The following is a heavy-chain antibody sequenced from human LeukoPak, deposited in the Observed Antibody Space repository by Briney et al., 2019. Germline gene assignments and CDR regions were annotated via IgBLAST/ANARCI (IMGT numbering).Heavy chain of an antibody. Sequence: SQTLSLTCAVSGDSISSGAYSWSWIRQPPGKGLEWIGYIYYSGSTNYNPSLKSRVTISVDTSKNQFSLKLSSVTAADTAVYYCAREGAAEDYWGQGTLVTVSS. CDR1: GDSISSGAYS. V-gene: IGHV4-61*08. J-gene: IGHJ4*02. CDR3: AREGAAEDY. D-gene: IGHD6-13*01. CDR2: IYYSGST.